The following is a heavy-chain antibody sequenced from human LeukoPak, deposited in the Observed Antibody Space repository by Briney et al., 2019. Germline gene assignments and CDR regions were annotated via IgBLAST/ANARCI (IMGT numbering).Heavy chain of an antibody. V-gene: IGHV3-11*04. D-gene: IGHD5-18*01. Sequence: SSSSGSTIYYADSVKGRFTISRDNAKNSLYLQMNSLRAEDTAVYYCARADWDTAMIDYWGQGTLVTVSS. CDR2: SSSSGSTI. CDR3: ARADWDTAMIDY. J-gene: IGHJ4*02.